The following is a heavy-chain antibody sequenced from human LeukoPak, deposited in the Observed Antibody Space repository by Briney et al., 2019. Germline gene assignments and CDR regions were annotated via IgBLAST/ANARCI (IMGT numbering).Heavy chain of an antibody. CDR2: IYTSGST. J-gene: IGHJ4*02. CDR3: AGTPEYYDILTGYNSLYYFDY. V-gene: IGHV4-4*07. CDR1: GGSISSYY. Sequence: SETLSLTCTVSGGSISSYYWSWIRQPAGKGLEWIGRIYTSGSTNYNPSLKSRVTMSVDTSKNQFSLKLSSVTAADTAVYYCAGTPEYYDILTGYNSLYYFDYWGQGTLVTVSS. D-gene: IGHD3-9*01.